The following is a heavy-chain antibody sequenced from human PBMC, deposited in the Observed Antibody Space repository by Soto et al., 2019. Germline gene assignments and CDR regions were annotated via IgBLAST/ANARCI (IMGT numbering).Heavy chain of an antibody. CDR3: ARDHGRDGYNDGFDFDY. J-gene: IGHJ4*02. CDR2: ISVYKGNT. D-gene: IGHD5-12*01. V-gene: IGHV1-18*01. Sequence: ASVKVSCKASGYNFINYGISWVRQAPGQGLEWMGWISVYKGNTNYAQKLQGRVSMTTDTSTSTAYMELRSLRSDDTAVYYCARDHGRDGYNDGFDFDYWGQGTLVTVSS. CDR1: GYNFINYG.